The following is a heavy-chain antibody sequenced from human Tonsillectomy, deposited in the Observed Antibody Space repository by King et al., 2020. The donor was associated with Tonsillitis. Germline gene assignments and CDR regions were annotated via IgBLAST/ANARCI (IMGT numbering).Heavy chain of an antibody. CDR1: GFTFDDYA. D-gene: IGHD5-18*01. J-gene: IGHJ4*02. CDR2: ISWNSVSI. CDR3: AKDIHSYGRTFDY. Sequence: DVQLVQSGGGLVQPGRSLRLSCAASGFTFDDYAMHWVRQAPGKGLEWVSGISWNSVSIGYADSMKGRFTISRDNAKNSLYLQMNSLRAEGTALYYCAKDIHSYGRTFDYWGQGTLVTVSS. V-gene: IGHV3-9*01.